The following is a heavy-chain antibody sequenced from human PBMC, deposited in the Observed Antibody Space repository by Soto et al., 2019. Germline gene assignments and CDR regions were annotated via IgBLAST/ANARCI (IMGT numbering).Heavy chain of an antibody. CDR2: IYYTGTS. CDR1: GGSISNSSYY. CDR3: TRLQRRWLSSDS. J-gene: IGHJ4*02. D-gene: IGHD5-12*01. Sequence: QLQLQESGPGLVKPSETLSLTCTVSGGSISNSSYYWGWIRQPPGKGLEWIGHIYYTGTSYSNPSLKGRVTLSVDTCKNQFSLKLNSMTAADTAVFYCTRLQRRWLSSDSWGQGTLVTVSS. V-gene: IGHV4-39*01.